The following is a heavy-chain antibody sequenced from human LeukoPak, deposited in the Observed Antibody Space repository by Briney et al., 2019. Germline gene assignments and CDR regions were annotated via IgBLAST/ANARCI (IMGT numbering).Heavy chain of an antibody. D-gene: IGHD2/OR15-2a*01. J-gene: IGHJ3*02. Sequence: GGSLSLSCAASVFTFINFGMSWVSQAPEKVMVWVSYISSSGSIIYYADSMKGRFTISRDNAKNSLYLQMNVLRAADTAVYFCARGARTTSVFDIWGQGTMVTVSS. CDR1: VFTFINFG. CDR2: ISSSGSII. V-gene: IGHV3-48*04. CDR3: ARGARTTSVFDI.